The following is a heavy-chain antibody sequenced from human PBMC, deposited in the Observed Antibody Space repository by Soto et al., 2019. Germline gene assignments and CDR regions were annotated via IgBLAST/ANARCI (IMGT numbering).Heavy chain of an antibody. CDR1: GFTFSSYA. Sequence: GGSLRLSCAASGFTFSSYAMHWVRQAPGKGLEWVAVISYDGSNKYYADSVKGRFTISRDNSKNTLYLQMNSLRAEDTAVYYCARFLEWLLRTSSYYYYGMDVWGQGTTVTVSS. CDR2: ISYDGSNK. CDR3: ARFLEWLLRTSSYYYYGMDV. J-gene: IGHJ6*02. V-gene: IGHV3-30-3*01. D-gene: IGHD3-3*01.